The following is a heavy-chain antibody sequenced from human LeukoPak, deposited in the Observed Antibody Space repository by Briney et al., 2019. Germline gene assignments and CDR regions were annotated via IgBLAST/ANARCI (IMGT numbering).Heavy chain of an antibody. Sequence: PSETLSLTCTVSGGSISSFYWSWIRQPPGKGLEWIGYIYDSGSTNYNPSLKSRVTISVDTSKNQFSLKLSSVTAADTAVYYCARQMVGDTAMDLNRFDPWGQGTMVTVSS. V-gene: IGHV4-59*01. D-gene: IGHD5-18*01. CDR2: IYDSGST. J-gene: IGHJ5*02. CDR1: GGSISSFY. CDR3: ARQMVGDTAMDLNRFDP.